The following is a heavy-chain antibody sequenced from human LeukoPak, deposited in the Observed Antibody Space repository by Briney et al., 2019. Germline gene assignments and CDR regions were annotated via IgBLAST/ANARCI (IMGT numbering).Heavy chain of an antibody. Sequence: SVNGRFTISRDNSKNTLYLQMNSLRAEDTAVYYCAREMVAARTWFDPWGQGTLVTVSS. J-gene: IGHJ5*02. D-gene: IGHD2-15*01. CDR3: AREMVAARTWFDP. V-gene: IGHV3-30*07.